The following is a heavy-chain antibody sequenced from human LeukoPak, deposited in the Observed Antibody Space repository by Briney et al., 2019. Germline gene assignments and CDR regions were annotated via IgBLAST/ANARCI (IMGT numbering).Heavy chain of an antibody. J-gene: IGHJ2*01. D-gene: IGHD1-1*01. CDR2: ISHSSTYM. CDR3: ARALNWPQWYFDL. Sequence: GGSLRLSCAASGFSFSDYSMTWVRQAPGKGLEWVSSISHSSTYMYYEDSVKGRFTVSRDSAKNSLYLQMNSLRAEDTAVYYCARALNWPQWYFDLWGRGTLVTVSS. V-gene: IGHV3-21*01. CDR1: GFSFSDYS.